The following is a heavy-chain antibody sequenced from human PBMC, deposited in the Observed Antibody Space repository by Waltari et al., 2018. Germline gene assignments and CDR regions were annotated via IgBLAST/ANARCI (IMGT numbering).Heavy chain of an antibody. CDR3: AKGGWGSVCDY. Sequence: EVQLLESGGGLVQPGGSLRLSCAASGFTFSSSSMSWVLQAPGKGLEWVSSITNSGHTYYAYSVKGRFTISRDNAKNTLYLQMNSLRAEDTAVYFCAKGGWGSVCDYLGQGTLVTVFS. CDR2: ITNSGHT. V-gene: IGHV3-23*01. D-gene: IGHD3-16*01. J-gene: IGHJ4*02. CDR1: GFTFSSSS.